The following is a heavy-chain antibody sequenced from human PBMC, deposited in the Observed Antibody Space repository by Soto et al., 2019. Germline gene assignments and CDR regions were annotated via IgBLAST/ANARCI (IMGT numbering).Heavy chain of an antibody. CDR1: GGSISSGGYS. CDR2: IYHSGST. J-gene: IGHJ5*02. D-gene: IGHD2-15*01. Sequence: QLQLQESGSGLVKPSQTLSLTCAVSGGSISSGGYSWSWIRQPPGKGLEWSGYIYHSGSTYYNPSFKSRVTISVDRSKNQCYRKHSSVTAADTAVYSCARGGYCSGGRCLRGIWFDPWGQGTLVTVSS. V-gene: IGHV4-30-2*01. CDR3: ARGGYCSGGRCLRGIWFDP.